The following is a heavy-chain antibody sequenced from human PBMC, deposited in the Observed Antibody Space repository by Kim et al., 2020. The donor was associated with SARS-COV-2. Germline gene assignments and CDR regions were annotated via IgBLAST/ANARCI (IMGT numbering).Heavy chain of an antibody. V-gene: IGHV4-59*13. CDR1: GGSISSYY. CDR3: ARGAPGPGNYYYYYGMDV. Sequence: SETLSLTCTVSGGSISSYYWSWIRQPPGKGLEWIGYIYYSGSTNYNPSLKSRVTISVDTSKNQFSLKLSSVTAADTAVYYCARGAPGPGNYYYYYGMDVWGQGTTVTVSS. CDR2: IYYSGST. J-gene: IGHJ6*02. D-gene: IGHD7-27*01.